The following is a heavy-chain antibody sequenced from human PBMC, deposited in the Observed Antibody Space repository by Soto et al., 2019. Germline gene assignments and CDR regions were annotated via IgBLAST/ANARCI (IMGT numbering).Heavy chain of an antibody. V-gene: IGHV4-4*02. CDR3: ARDTVTTYDNWFDP. J-gene: IGHJ5*02. CDR2: IYHSGST. Sequence: QVQLQESGPGLVKPSGTLSLTCAVSGGSISSSNWWSWVRQPPGKGLEWIGEIYHSGSTNYNPSLKSRVTISVDTSKNQFSLKLSSVTAADTAVYYCARDTVTTYDNWFDPWGQGTLVTVSS. D-gene: IGHD4-17*01. CDR1: GGSISSSNW.